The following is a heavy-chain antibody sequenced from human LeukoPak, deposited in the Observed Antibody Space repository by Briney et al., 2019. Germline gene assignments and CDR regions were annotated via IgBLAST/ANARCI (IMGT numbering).Heavy chain of an antibody. D-gene: IGHD2-15*01. CDR1: GGSISSYY. V-gene: IGHV4-59*01. CDR3: ARDFAGCSNGTCYPRFDP. Sequence: SETLSLTCTVSGGSISSYYWSWIRQPPGKGLEWIGYIYYTGSTNYSPSLKSRVTISVDTSKNQFSLKLSSVTAADTAVYYCARDFAGCSNGTCYPRFDPWGQGTLVTVSS. J-gene: IGHJ5*02. CDR2: IYYTGST.